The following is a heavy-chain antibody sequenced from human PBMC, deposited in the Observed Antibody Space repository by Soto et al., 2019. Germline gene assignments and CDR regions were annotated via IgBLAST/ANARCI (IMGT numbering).Heavy chain of an antibody. V-gene: IGHV4-59*01. Sequence: QVQLQESGPGLVKPSETLSLTCTVSGGSISSYYWSWIRQPPGKGLEWIGYIYYSGSTNYNPSLKSRVTISVDTSKNQFSLKLSSVTAADTAVYYCARGTVVVTPMGYYYYGMDVWGQGTTVTVSS. CDR1: GGSISSYY. J-gene: IGHJ6*02. CDR2: IYYSGST. CDR3: ARGTVVVTPMGYYYYGMDV. D-gene: IGHD2-15*01.